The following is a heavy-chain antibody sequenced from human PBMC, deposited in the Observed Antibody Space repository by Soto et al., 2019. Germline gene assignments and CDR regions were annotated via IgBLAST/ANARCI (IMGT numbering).Heavy chain of an antibody. CDR3: ARGPTKEKVGS. Sequence: SETLSLTCAVYGVSFNGYYWSWIRQSPGKDLEWIGHIHNRGSPYNNPSLKSRVTISADTSMNQFSLALTSVPAADTPLYYCARGPTKEKVGSWGQGILVTVSS. J-gene: IGHJ5*01. V-gene: IGHV4-34*01. CDR1: GVSFNGYY. CDR2: IHNRGSP.